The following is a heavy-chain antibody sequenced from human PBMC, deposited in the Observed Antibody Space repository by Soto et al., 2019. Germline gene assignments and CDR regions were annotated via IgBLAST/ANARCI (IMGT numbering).Heavy chain of an antibody. J-gene: IGHJ6*02. CDR3: ARGAYCSSTSCYIALRGYYYYGMDV. D-gene: IGHD2-2*02. Sequence: SETLSLTCAVYGGSFSGYYWSWIRQPPGKGLEWIGEINHSGSTNYNPSLKSRVTISVDTSKNQFSLKLSSVTAADTAVYYCARGAYCSSTSCYIALRGYYYYGMDVWCRGTTVTVSS. CDR2: INHSGST. CDR1: GGSFSGYY. V-gene: IGHV4-34*01.